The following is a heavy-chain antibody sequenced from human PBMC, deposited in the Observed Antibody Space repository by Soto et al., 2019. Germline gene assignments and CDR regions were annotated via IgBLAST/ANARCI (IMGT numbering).Heavy chain of an antibody. CDR3: ATYRKFFQI. V-gene: IGHV1-69*01. CDR1: GGTFSSHA. J-gene: IGHJ3*02. Sequence: QVQLVQSGTEVKKPGSSVKVSCKASGGTFSSHAISWVRQAPGQGLEWMGGIIPIFGTTNYAQRLQGRVSITADESTSTAYMELSSLRSEDTAVYYCATYRKFFQIWGQGTKVTVSS. CDR2: IIPIFGTT.